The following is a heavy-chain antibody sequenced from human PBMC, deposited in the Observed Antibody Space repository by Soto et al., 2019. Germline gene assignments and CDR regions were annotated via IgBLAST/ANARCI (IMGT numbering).Heavy chain of an antibody. CDR2: INHSGST. CDR1: GGSFSGYY. Sequence: SETLSLTCAVSGGSFSGYYWSWIRQPPGKGLEWIGEINHSGSTNYNPSLKSRVTISVDTSKNQFSLKLSSVTAADTAVYYCARVVGSSGDYFDYWGQGTLVTVSS. D-gene: IGHD3-10*01. J-gene: IGHJ4*02. CDR3: ARVVGSSGDYFDY. V-gene: IGHV4-34*01.